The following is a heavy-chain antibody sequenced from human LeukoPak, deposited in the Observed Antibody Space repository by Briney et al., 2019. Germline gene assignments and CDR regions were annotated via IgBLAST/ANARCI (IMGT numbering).Heavy chain of an antibody. CDR1: AHPFTTYE. CDR2: VHPDTGYA. J-gene: IGHJ5*02. D-gene: IGHD1-14*01. Sequence: ASVTVSCKTSAHPFTTYEINWVRQAAGQGLEWMGWVHPDTGYADYAQKFQGRVTMTSDTSISTAYMELSSLRSDDTAVYFCARGPRNDPWGQGTLVTVSS. V-gene: IGHV1-8*01. CDR3: ARGPRNDP.